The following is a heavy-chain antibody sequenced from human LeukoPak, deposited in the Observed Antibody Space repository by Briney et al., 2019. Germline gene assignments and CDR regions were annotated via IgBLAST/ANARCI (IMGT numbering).Heavy chain of an antibody. J-gene: IGHJ4*02. CDR3: ARDDYRIAAAGLDY. CDR2: ISYDGSNK. CDR1: GFTFSSYA. V-gene: IGHV3-30-3*01. Sequence: GGSLRLSCAASGFTFSSYAMHWVRQAPGKGLESVAVISYDGSNKYYADSVKGRFTISRDNSKNTLYLQMNSLRAEDTAVYYCARDDYRIAAAGLDYWGQGTLVTVSS. D-gene: IGHD6-13*01.